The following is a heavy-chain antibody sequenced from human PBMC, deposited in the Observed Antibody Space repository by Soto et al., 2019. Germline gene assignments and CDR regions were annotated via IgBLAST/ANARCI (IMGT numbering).Heavy chain of an antibody. D-gene: IGHD5-12*01. V-gene: IGHV4-30-4*01. CDR2: IYYSGST. J-gene: IGHJ4*02. CDR3: ARYQLGRDGYNPYPGY. CDR1: GGSISSGDYY. Sequence: QVQLQESGPGLVKPSQTLSLTCTVSGGSISSGDYYWSWIRQPPGKGLLWIGYIYYSGSTYYNPSLKSRFTISVDTSKSQFSRKLSSVTAADTAVYYCARYQLGRDGYNPYPGYWGQGTLVTVSS.